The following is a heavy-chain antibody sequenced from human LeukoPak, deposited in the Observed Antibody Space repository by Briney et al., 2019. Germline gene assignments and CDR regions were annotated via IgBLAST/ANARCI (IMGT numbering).Heavy chain of an antibody. CDR3: AKPASIAAAGIFDGIDV. D-gene: IGHD6-13*01. J-gene: IGHJ6*02. Sequence: GRSLRLSCAASGFTFSSYGMHWVRQAPGKGLEWVAVISYDGSNKYYADSVKGRFTISRDNSKNTLYLQMNSLRAEDTAVYYCAKPASIAAAGIFDGIDVWGQGTTVTVSS. CDR2: ISYDGSNK. V-gene: IGHV3-30*18. CDR1: GFTFSSYG.